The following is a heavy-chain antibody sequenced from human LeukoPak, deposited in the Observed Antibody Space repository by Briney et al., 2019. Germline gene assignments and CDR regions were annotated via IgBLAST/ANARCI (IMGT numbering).Heavy chain of an antibody. CDR1: GFCISSGYY. CDR3: AREAERRIVN. CDR2: IHVSGTT. Sequence: SETLSLTCVVSGFCISSGYYWGWIRQPPGKGLEWIANIHVSGTTFYNSSLNSRVAISIDTSKNQFSLKLSSVTAADTAVYFCAREAERRIVNWGRGTLVTVSS. J-gene: IGHJ4*02. D-gene: IGHD1-1*01. V-gene: IGHV4-38-2*02.